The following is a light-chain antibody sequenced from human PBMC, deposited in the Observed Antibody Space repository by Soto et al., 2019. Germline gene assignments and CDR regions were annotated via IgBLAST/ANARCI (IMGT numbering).Light chain of an antibody. CDR1: QSVGSNY. CDR2: GAS. CDR3: QQRNDWVT. J-gene: IGKJ4*01. V-gene: IGKV3D-20*02. Sequence: FVLTQSPGTLSLTPGERATLSCRASQSVGSNYLAWYQQKPGQAPRLLIYGASNRATGIPARFSGSGSGTDFTLTISSLEPEDSGVYYCQQRNDWVTFGGGTK.